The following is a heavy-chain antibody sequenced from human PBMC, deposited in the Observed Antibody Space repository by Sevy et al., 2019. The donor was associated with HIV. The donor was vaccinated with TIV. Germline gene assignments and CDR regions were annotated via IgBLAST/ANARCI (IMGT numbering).Heavy chain of an antibody. CDR3: AKAVADSNYYYGLDV. V-gene: IGHV3-33*06. CDR1: GFTFSTYS. CDR2: IWFDGSNK. D-gene: IGHD6-19*01. Sequence: GGSLRLSCAASGFTFSTYSMHWVRQALGKGLEWVALIWFDGSNKYYADSVKGRFTISRDNSKNTLYLQMNSLRAEDTAVYYCAKAVADSNYYYGLDVWGQGTTVTVSS. J-gene: IGHJ6*02.